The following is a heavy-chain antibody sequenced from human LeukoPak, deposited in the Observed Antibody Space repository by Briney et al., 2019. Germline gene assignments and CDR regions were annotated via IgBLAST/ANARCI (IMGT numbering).Heavy chain of an antibody. CDR1: GFTFSSYS. J-gene: IGHJ6*03. D-gene: IGHD1-26*01. Sequence: PGGSLRLSCAASGFTFSSYSMNWVRQAPGKGLEWVSYISSNSSTIYYADSVKGRFTISRDNAKNSLYLQMNSLRAEDTAVYYCARASWDYYMDVWGKGTTVTVSS. CDR2: ISSNSSTI. CDR3: ARASWDYYMDV. V-gene: IGHV3-48*04.